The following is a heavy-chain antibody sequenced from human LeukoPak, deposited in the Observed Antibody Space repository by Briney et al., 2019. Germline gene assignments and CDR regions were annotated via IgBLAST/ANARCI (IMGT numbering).Heavy chain of an antibody. CDR2: IYHGGST. CDR3: ARDVVAAAGTWDY. J-gene: IGHJ4*02. CDR1: GYSISSGYY. V-gene: IGHV4-38-2*02. D-gene: IGHD6-13*01. Sequence: KPSETLSLTCTVSGYSISSGYYWGWIRQSPGKGLEWIGSIYHGGSTNYNPSLKSRVTMSVDTSKNQFSLKLSSVSAADTAVYYCARDVVAAAGTWDYWGQGTLVTVSS.